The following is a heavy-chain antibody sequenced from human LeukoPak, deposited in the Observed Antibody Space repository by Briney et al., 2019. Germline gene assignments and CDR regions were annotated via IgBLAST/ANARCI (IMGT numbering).Heavy chain of an antibody. CDR2: ISSSSSYI. CDR1: GFTFSSYS. Sequence: GGSLRLSCAASGFTFSSYSMSWVRQAPGKGLEWVSSISSSSSYIYYADSVKGRFTISRDNAKNSLYLQMNSLRAEDTAVYYCPWTLDILVVPAAIGLFDYWGQGTLVTVSS. D-gene: IGHD2-2*02. J-gene: IGHJ4*02. CDR3: PWTLDILVVPAAIGLFDY. V-gene: IGHV3-21*01.